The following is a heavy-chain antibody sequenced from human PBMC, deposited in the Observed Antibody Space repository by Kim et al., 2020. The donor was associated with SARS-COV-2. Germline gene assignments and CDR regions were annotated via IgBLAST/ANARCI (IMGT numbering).Heavy chain of an antibody. D-gene: IGHD3-10*01. CDR1: GYTLTELS. V-gene: IGHV1-24*01. CDR3: ATGILWFGELLLAPRNYYYYYGMDV. Sequence: ASVKVSCKVSGYTLTELSMHWVRQAPGKGLEWMGGFDPEDGETIYAQKFQGRVTMTEDTSTDTAYMELSSLRSEDTAVYYCATGILWFGELLLAPRNYYYYYGMDVWGQGTTVTVSS. CDR2: FDPEDGET. J-gene: IGHJ6*02.